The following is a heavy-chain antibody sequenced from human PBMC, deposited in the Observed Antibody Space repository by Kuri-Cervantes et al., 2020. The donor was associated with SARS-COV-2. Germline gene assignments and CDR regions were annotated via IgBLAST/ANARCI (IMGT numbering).Heavy chain of an antibody. CDR3: ARASVRGIIITYHSYGMDV. CDR1: GYTFTGYY. J-gene: IGHJ6*02. CDR2: INPNSGGT. V-gene: IGHV1-2*04. Sequence: ASVKVSCKASGYTFTGYYMHWVRQAPGQGLEWMGWINPNSGGTNYAQKFQGWVTMTRDTSISTVYTELSRLRSDDTAVYYCARASVRGIIITYHSYGMDVWGQGTTVIVSS. D-gene: IGHD3-10*01.